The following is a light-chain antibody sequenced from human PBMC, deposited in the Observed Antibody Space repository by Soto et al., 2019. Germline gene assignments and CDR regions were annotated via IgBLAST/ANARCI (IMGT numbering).Light chain of an antibody. Sequence: EIVWTQSPATLSLSLGERATLSCRASQSIGSYLAWYQQKLGQPPRLLIYDASNRATGIPVRFSGSGSGTDFTITISSLEPEDFAVYYCRQRSTWPPFSFGQGTDWRL. J-gene: IGKJ5*01. CDR2: DAS. V-gene: IGKV3-11*01. CDR3: RQRSTWPPFS. CDR1: QSIGSY.